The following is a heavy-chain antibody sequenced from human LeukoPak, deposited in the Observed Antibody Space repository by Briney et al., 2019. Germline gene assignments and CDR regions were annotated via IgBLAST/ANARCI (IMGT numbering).Heavy chain of an antibody. CDR1: GFSFSNYN. J-gene: IGHJ4*02. Sequence: GGSLRLSCAASGFSFSNYNMNWVRQAPGKGLEWISYITGSSSTMYYADSVKGRFTISRDNAKNSLYLQMNSLRAEDTAVYYCAREPTYSSSWHTSCDYWGQGTLVGVSS. V-gene: IGHV3-48*04. CDR2: ITGSSSTM. CDR3: AREPTYSSSWHTSCDY. D-gene: IGHD2-2*01.